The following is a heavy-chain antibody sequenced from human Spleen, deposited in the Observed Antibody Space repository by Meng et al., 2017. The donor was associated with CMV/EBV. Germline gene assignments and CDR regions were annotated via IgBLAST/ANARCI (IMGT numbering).Heavy chain of an antibody. CDR2: IKQDGSEK. V-gene: IGHV3-7*01. Sequence: GVLKISCAASGFTFSSYWMSWVRQAPGKGLEWVANIKQDGSEKYYVDSVKGRFTISRDNSKNSLYLQMNSLRAEDTAVYYCARGAPVVVPAAITYWGQGTLVTVSS. CDR1: GFTFSSYW. J-gene: IGHJ4*02. CDR3: ARGAPVVVPAAITY. D-gene: IGHD2-2*02.